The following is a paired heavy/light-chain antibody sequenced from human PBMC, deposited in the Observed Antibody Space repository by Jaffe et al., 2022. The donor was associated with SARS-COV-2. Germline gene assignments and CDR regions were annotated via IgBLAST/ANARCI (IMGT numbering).Light chain of an antibody. CDR3: MQTLLLPYT. Sequence: IVLAQTPLSLSVTPGQPASISCKSSQGLLHSDGKTYLYWYLQKSGQPPQLLINEVSNRFSGVPDRFSGSGSGTDFTLKISRVEAADVGVYFCMQTLLLPYTFGQGTKLEI. J-gene: IGKJ2*01. CDR2: EVS. V-gene: IGKV2D-29*01. CDR1: QGLLHSDGKTY.
Heavy chain of an antibody. CDR1: GFTFSHFA. Sequence: QVQLVESGGGVVQPGRSLRLSCAASGFTFSHFAIHWVRQAPGKGLEWVSVISYDGNNKYYIDSVKGRFVKGRFTISRDNSKNTLYLQVDSLKPEDTAVYYCAKDREPLGIGYGMDVWGQGTTVTVSS. D-gene: IGHD2-2*03. J-gene: IGHJ6*02. V-gene: IGHV3-30*18. CDR3: AKDREPLGIGYGMDV. CDR2: ISYDGNNK.